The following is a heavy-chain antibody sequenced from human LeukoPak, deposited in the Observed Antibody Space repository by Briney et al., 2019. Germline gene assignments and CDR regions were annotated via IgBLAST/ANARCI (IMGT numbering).Heavy chain of an antibody. Sequence: PGGSLRLSCVASGFTFDDYAMHWVRQAPGKGLEWVSGISWNSGSIGYADSVKGRFTISRDNAKNSLYLQMNSLRAEDTALYYCAKGGEWLFLGDAFDIWGQGTMVTVSS. J-gene: IGHJ3*02. CDR1: GFTFDDYA. CDR2: ISWNSGSI. D-gene: IGHD3-3*01. CDR3: AKGGEWLFLGDAFDI. V-gene: IGHV3-9*01.